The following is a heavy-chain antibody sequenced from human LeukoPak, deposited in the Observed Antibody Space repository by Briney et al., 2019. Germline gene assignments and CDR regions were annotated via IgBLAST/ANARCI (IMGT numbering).Heavy chain of an antibody. CDR2: IYYSGST. CDR1: GGSISSYY. D-gene: IGHD2-15*01. V-gene: IGHV4-59*08. CDR3: ARTGYCSGGSCYPTFDY. J-gene: IGHJ4*02. Sequence: SETLSLTCTVSGGSISSYYWSWIRQPPGKGLEWIGYIYYSGSTNYNPSLKSRVTISVDTSKNQFSLKLSSVTAADTAVYYCARTGYCSGGSCYPTFDYWGQGTLVTVSS.